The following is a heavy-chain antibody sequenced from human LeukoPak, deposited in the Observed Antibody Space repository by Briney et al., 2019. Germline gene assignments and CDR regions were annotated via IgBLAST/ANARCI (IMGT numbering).Heavy chain of an antibody. D-gene: IGHD3-3*01. V-gene: IGHV1-46*01. J-gene: IGHJ4*02. CDR3: ASSIYDFWSGYYRRLSFDY. CDR2: INPSGGST. CDR1: GYTFTRYY. Sequence: ASVKVSCKASGYTFTRYYMHWVRQAPGQGLEWMGIINPSGGSTSYAQKFQVRVTMTRDMSTSTVYMELSRLRSDDTAVYYCASSIYDFWSGYYRRLSFDYWGQGTLVTVSS.